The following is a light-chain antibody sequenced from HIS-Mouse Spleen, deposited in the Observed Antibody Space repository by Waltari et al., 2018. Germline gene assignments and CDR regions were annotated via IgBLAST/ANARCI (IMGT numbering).Light chain of an antibody. V-gene: IGLV3-25*03. CDR3: QSADSSGTYWV. J-gene: IGLJ3*02. CDR1: ALPKQY. CDR2: KDS. Sequence: SYELTQPPSVSVSPGQTARITCSGDALPKQYAYWYQQKAGQAPVLVIYKDSERPSGIPERFSGSSSGTTGTLTISGVQAEDEADYYCQSADSSGTYWVFGGGTKLTVL.